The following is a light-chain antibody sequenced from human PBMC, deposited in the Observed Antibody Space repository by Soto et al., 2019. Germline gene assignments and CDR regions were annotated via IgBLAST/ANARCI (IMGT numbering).Light chain of an antibody. CDR2: DVS. J-gene: IGLJ2*01. Sequence: QSALTPPRSVSGSPGPSGTISCTGTSSDFGGYNYVSWYQQHPGKAPKLMIYDVSKRPSGVPDRFSGSKSGNTASLTISGLQAEDEADYYCCSYAGSYPVVFGGGTK. CDR1: SSDFGGYNY. V-gene: IGLV2-11*01. CDR3: CSYAGSYPVV.